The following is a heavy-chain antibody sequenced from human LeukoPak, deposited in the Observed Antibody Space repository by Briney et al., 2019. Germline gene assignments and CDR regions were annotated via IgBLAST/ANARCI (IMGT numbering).Heavy chain of an antibody. J-gene: IGHJ6*04. D-gene: IGHD3-10*01. CDR1: GGSFSGYY. Sequence: SETLSLTCAVYGGSFSGYYWSWIRQPPGKGLEWIGEINHSGSTNYNPSLKSRVTISVDTSKNQFPLKLSSVTAADTAVYYCVRWVRGVRAYYYGMDVWGKGTTVTVSS. CDR2: INHSGST. V-gene: IGHV4-34*01. CDR3: VRWVRGVRAYYYGMDV.